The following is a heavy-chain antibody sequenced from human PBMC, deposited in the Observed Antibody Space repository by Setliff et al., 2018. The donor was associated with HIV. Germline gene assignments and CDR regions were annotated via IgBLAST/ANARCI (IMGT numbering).Heavy chain of an antibody. J-gene: IGHJ5*02. D-gene: IGHD1-26*01. CDR3: ARSTVGAGASFP. V-gene: IGHV4-59*11. CDR2: ISHSGNT. CDR1: GDSINTHY. Sequence: ETLSLTCTVSGDSINTHYWSWIRQPPGKGLEWIGCISHSGNTNFNPSLNSRVTISLDTSKNQFSLRLTSLTAADTAIYYCARSTVGAGASFPWGRGILVTVPS.